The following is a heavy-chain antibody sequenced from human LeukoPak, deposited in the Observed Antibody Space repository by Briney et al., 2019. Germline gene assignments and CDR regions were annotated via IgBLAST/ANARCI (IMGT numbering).Heavy chain of an antibody. Sequence: PGGSLRLSCAASGFTFSSYSMNWVRQAPGKGLEWVSSISSSSSYINYADSVEGRFTISRDNAKNSLYLQMNSLRAEDTAVYYCARDRIISGWPSGYFDFWGRGTLVTVSS. CDR2: ISSSSSYI. CDR1: GFTFSSYS. CDR3: ARDRIISGWPSGYFDF. J-gene: IGHJ2*01. V-gene: IGHV3-21*01. D-gene: IGHD6-19*01.